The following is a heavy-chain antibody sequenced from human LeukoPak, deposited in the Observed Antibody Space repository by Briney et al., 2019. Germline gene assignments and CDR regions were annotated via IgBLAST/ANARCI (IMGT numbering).Heavy chain of an antibody. J-gene: IGHJ4*02. CDR1: GSSITNYY. D-gene: IGHD3-16*01. Sequence: SETLSLTCTVSGSSITNYYWTWIRQSPAKGLEWIGYIYYSGSTKYNPSLESRVTISVDTSKNQFSLKLKSVTTADTAVYYCARDSGFVPYWGQGILVTVSS. CDR3: ARDSGFVPY. V-gene: IGHV4-59*01. CDR2: IYYSGST.